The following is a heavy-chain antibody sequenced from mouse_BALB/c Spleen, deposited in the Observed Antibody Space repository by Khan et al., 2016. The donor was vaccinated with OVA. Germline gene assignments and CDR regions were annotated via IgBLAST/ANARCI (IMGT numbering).Heavy chain of an antibody. CDR1: GFTFSSYS. Sequence: EVQLVESGGDLVKPGGSLKLSCAASGFTFSSYSMSWVRQTPDKRLEWVASISSCGDYTYYPDSVKGRFTISRDNAKNTLYLQMSDLKSEDTAMYYCAEDLAGSFAYWGRGTRVTVSA. V-gene: IGHV5-6*01. J-gene: IGHJ3*01. CDR2: ISSCGDYT. CDR3: AEDLAGSFAY.